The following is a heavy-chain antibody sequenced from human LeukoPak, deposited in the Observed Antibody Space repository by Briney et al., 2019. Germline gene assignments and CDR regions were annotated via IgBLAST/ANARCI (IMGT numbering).Heavy chain of an antibody. V-gene: IGHV3-23*01. Sequence: GGSLRLSCAASGFTFSSYAMSWVRQAPGKGLEWVSAISGSGGSTYYADSVKGRFTISRDNSKNTLYLQMNSLRAEDTAVYYCAKDLGHYYDGSGYYPFDYWGQGTLVTVSS. CDR3: AKDLGHYYDGSGYYPFDY. CDR2: ISGSGGST. CDR1: GFTFSSYA. J-gene: IGHJ4*02. D-gene: IGHD3-22*01.